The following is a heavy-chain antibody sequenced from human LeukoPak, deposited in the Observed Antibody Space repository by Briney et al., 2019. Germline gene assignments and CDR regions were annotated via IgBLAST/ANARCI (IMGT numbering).Heavy chain of an antibody. D-gene: IGHD3-10*01. CDR2: ISGYNGNT. Sequence: ASVKVSCKASGDTFTTYGITWVRQAPGQGLEWMGWISGYNGNTEYTQKFQGRVAMTRDTSTSTAYMELRSLRSDDTAVYYCAREDYYYGSGSCDYWGQGTLVTVSS. CDR3: AREDYYYGSGSCDY. J-gene: IGHJ4*02. V-gene: IGHV1-18*01. CDR1: GDTFTTYG.